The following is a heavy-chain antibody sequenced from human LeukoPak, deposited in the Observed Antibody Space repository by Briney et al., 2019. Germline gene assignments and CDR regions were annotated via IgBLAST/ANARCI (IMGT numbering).Heavy chain of an antibody. D-gene: IGHD6-13*01. CDR3: ARQRDQSWYYFDY. J-gene: IGHJ4*02. Sequence: SVKVSCKASGGSFSSFVITWVRQAPGQGLEWMGRIIPVLGVSNFAQKFQGRVTITADKSTNTAHMELSRLESGDTAVYYCARQRDQSWYYFDYWGQGTLVTVSS. V-gene: IGHV1-69*04. CDR2: IIPVLGVS. CDR1: GGSFSSFV.